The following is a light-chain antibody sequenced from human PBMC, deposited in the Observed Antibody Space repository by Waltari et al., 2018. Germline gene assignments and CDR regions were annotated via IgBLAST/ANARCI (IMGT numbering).Light chain of an antibody. CDR3: SSYTSSSTYVL. J-gene: IGLJ2*01. Sequence: QFALAQPASVSGSPGQSITISCTGTANDIVGYNYVSWYQQHPGLAPKLMIYDVSNRPSGVSNRFSGSKSGNTASLTISGLQAEDEADYYCSSYTSSSTYVLFGGGTKLTVL. V-gene: IGLV2-14*03. CDR1: ANDIVGYNY. CDR2: DVS.